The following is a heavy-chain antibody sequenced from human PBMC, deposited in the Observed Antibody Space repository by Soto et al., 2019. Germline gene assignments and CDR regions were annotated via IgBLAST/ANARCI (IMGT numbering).Heavy chain of an antibody. J-gene: IGHJ6*03. Sequence: PGGSLRLSCAASGFTVSSNYMSWVRQAPGKGLEWVSVIYSGGSTYYADSVKGRFTISRHNSKNTLYLQMNSLRTEDTAVYYCARDLRGSGSYPYYYYYMDVWGKGTTVTVSS. D-gene: IGHD3-10*01. CDR1: GFTVSSNY. V-gene: IGHV3-53*04. CDR2: IYSGGST. CDR3: ARDLRGSGSYPYYYYYMDV.